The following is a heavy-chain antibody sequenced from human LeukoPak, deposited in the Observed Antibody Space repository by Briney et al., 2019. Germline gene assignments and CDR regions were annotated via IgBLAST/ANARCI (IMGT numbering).Heavy chain of an antibody. Sequence: PSETLSLTCTVSGGYISSYYWSWIRQPPGKGLEWIGYIYYRGSTNYNPSLKSRVTISVDTSKNQFSLKLSSVTAADTAVYYCARDLFDYWGQGTLVTVSS. V-gene: IGHV4-59*01. J-gene: IGHJ4*02. CDR2: IYYRGST. CDR3: ARDLFDY. CDR1: GGYISSYY.